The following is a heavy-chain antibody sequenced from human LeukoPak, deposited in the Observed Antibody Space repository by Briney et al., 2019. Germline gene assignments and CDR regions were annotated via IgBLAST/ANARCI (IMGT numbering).Heavy chain of an antibody. V-gene: IGHV3-23*01. D-gene: IGHD3-9*01. J-gene: IGHJ4*02. CDR3: AKDAMDNILTGYYLDD. CDR1: GFTFNIYA. Sequence: GGSLRLXCAASGFTFNIYAMSWGRQAPGKGLEGVSAISTSGGSTYYADSAKGRFTISRANSKTPLYLQMNSLRAEDTAVYYCAKDAMDNILTGYYLDDWGQGTPVTVSS. CDR2: ISTSGGST.